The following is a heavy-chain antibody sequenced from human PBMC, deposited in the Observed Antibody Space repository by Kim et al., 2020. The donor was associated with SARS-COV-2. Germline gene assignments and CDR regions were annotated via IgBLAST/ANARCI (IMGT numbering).Heavy chain of an antibody. J-gene: IGHJ4*02. CDR3: ARMVSSRGAIDY. V-gene: IGHV6-1*01. D-gene: IGHD2-8*01. Sequence: DYAVSVKSRIAINPGTSKNQFSLQMNSVTPEGAAVYYCARMVSSRGAIDYWGQGTLVTVSS.